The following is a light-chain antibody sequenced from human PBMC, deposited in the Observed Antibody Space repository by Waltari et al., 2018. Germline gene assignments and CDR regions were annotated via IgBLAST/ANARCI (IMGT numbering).Light chain of an antibody. J-gene: IGLJ3*02. Sequence: QSALTQPASVSGSPGQPITISCPGTSSDVGGYNFVSWYQQHPGKAPKLMIYEVNNQPSGVAKRFAGSKTGNTASLTISGLQAEDEADYYCRSYTSSSTSLVFGGGTKLTVL. V-gene: IGLV2-14*01. CDR2: EVN. CDR3: RSYTSSSTSLV. CDR1: SSDVGGYNF.